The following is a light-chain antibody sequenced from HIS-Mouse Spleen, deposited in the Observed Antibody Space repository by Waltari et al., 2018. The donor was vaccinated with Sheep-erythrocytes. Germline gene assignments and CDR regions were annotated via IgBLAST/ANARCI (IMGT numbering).Light chain of an antibody. CDR3: QQYNSYST. V-gene: IGKV1-5*03. CDR1: QSISSW. J-gene: IGKJ1*01. CDR2: TAS. Sequence: DIQMTQSPSTLSASVGDRVTITCRASQSISSWLAWYQQKPGEAPKLLIYTASSLESGVPSRFSGSGSGTEFTLTISSLQPDDFATYYCQQYNSYSTFGQGTKVEIK.